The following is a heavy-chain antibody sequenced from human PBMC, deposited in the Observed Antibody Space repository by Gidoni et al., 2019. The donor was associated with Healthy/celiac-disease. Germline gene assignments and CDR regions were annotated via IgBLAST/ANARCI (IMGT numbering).Heavy chain of an antibody. V-gene: IGHV3-66*02. CDR2: MYSGGST. Sequence: EVQLVESGGGLVQPGGSLSLSCAASGFTVSSNYMSWVRQAPGKGLEWVSVMYSGGSTYYADSGKGRFTISRDNSKNTLYLQMNSLRAEDTTVYYCARGPWSGSYGDAFDIWGQGTMVTVSS. CDR1: GFTVSSNY. CDR3: ARGPWSGSYGDAFDI. D-gene: IGHD1-26*01. J-gene: IGHJ3*02.